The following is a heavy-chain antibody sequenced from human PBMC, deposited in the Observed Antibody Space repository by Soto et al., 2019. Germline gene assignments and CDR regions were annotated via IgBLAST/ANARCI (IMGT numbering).Heavy chain of an antibody. CDR1: GFTFSSYA. D-gene: IGHD2-2*01. Sequence: EVQLLESGGGLVQPGGSLRLSCAASGFTFSSYAMSWVRQAPGKGLEWVSAISGSGGSTYYADSVKGRFTISRDNSKNTLYLQMNSLRAEDTAVYYCAKVRGSCSSTSCYRFDYWGQGTLVTVSS. J-gene: IGHJ4*02. CDR3: AKVRGSCSSTSCYRFDY. V-gene: IGHV3-23*01. CDR2: ISGSGGST.